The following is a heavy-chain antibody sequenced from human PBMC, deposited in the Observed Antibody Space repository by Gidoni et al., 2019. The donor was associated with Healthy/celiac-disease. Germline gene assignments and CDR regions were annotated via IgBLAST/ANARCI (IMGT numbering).Heavy chain of an antibody. CDR3: ARDPAYSSSWYYFDY. V-gene: IGHV3-48*02. CDR2: ISISSSTT. Sequence: EVQLVGSGGGWVQPGGCLGLSWAASGFTLRTYSINWVRQAPGKGLEWFSYISISSSTTYYDDSVKGRCTISRDHAKTSLYLQMNSLRDEDTAVYYCARDPAYSSSWYYFDYWGQGTLVTVSS. D-gene: IGHD6-13*01. CDR1: GFTLRTYS. J-gene: IGHJ4*02.